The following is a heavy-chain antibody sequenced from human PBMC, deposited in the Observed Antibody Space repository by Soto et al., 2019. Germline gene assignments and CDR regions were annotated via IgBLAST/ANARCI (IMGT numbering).Heavy chain of an antibody. CDR1: GGLISSGDYY. D-gene: IGHD6-13*01. Sequence: SETLSLTCSVSGGLISSGDYYWNWIRQPPGKGLEWIGSIYYSGSTYYNPSLKSRVTISVDLSKNHFSLKLNSVTAADTAVYYCARYSSSWYLSQNPGFDPWGQGTLVTVSS. J-gene: IGHJ5*02. CDR3: ARYSSSWYLSQNPGFDP. CDR2: IYYSGST. V-gene: IGHV4-30-4*01.